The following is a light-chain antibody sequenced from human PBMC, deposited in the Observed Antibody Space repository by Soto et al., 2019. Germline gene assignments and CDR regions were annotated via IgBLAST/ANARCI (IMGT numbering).Light chain of an antibody. J-gene: IGLJ3*02. CDR1: SSDVGLFSL. V-gene: IGLV2-23*02. CDR2: EVT. CDR3: CSFAGSRTGV. Sequence: QSAPIQPASVSGSPGQSITISCTGTSSDVGLFSLVSWYQQFPGKAPKLILYEVTKWPSGISHRFSGSKSGNTASLTITDLQAEDEADYCCCSFAGSRTGVFGGGTKVTVL.